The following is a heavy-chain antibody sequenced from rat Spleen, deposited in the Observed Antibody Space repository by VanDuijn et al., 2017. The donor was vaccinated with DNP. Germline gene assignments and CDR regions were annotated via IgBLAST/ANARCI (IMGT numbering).Heavy chain of an antibody. Sequence: EVQLQESGPGLVKPSQSLSLTCSVTGYSITSSYRWNWIRKFPGNKLEWMGYINSEGSTYYNPSLKSRISITRDTSKNQFFLQLNSVTSEDTATYYCARWGYWYFDFWGPGTMVTVSS. CDR2: INSEGST. CDR1: GYSITSSYR. J-gene: IGHJ1*01. V-gene: IGHV3-3*01. CDR3: ARWGYWYFDF.